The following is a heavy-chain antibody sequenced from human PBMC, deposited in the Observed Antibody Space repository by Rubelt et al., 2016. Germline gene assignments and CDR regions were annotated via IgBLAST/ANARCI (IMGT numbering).Heavy chain of an antibody. CDR2: LHSDGGT. CDR3: ARGRLYCSGGSCYVDY. CDR1: GFTFSNYS. Sequence: EVQLVESGGGLVKPGGSLRLSCVASGFTFSNYSMNWVRQAPGKGLEWVSVLHSDGGTYYADSVKGRFAISRDSSKNTLYLQMNSRRAEETAVYYCARGRLYCSGGSCYVDYWGQGTLVTVSS. V-gene: IGHV3-66*01. D-gene: IGHD2-15*01. J-gene: IGHJ4*02.